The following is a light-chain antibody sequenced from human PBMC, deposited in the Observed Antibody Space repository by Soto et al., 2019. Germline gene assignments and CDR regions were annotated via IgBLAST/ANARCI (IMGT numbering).Light chain of an antibody. CDR1: RSDIGDSNF. CDR3: ASFTSGTILV. Sequence: QSALTQPASVSGSPGQSVTISCTGPRSDIGDSNFISWYQHSPGKAPRLLIYQVNNRPSGVSGRFSGSKAGNTASLTISGLLDDDEADYFCASFTSGTILVFGSGTKVTVL. J-gene: IGLJ1*01. CDR2: QVN. V-gene: IGLV2-14*01.